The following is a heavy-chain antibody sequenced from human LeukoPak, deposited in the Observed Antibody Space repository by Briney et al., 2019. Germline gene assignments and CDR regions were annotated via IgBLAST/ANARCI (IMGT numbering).Heavy chain of an antibody. Sequence: GGSLRLSCTASGFTFGDYAMSWVRQAPGKGLEWVGFIRSKAYGGTTEYAASVKGRFTISRDDSKSIAYLQMNSLKTEDTAVYYCSPTYYDHVWAFDIWGQGTMVTVSP. J-gene: IGHJ3*02. V-gene: IGHV3-49*04. CDR3: SPTYYDHVWAFDI. D-gene: IGHD3-16*01. CDR1: GFTFGDYA. CDR2: IRSKAYGGTT.